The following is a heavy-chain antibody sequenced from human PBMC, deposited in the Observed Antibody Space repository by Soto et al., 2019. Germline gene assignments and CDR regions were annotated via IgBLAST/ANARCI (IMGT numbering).Heavy chain of an antibody. CDR1: GFTFSSYT. Sequence: GGSLRLSCAASGFTFSSYTMSWVRQAPGKGLEWVSAISGSGGSTYYADSVKGRFTISRDNSKNTLYLQMNSLRAEDTAVYYCATNQLPRKKETTFDYWGQGTLVTVSS. V-gene: IGHV3-23*01. D-gene: IGHD2-2*01. J-gene: IGHJ4*02. CDR2: ISGSGGST. CDR3: ATNQLPRKKETTFDY.